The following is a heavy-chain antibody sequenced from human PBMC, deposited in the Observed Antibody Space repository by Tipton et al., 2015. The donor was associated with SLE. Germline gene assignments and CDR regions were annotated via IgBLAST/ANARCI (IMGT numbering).Heavy chain of an antibody. CDR3: AQQIVGDTGTFDF. CDR2: ITWDGGSS. CDR1: GFTFDDYT. Sequence: SLRLSCAASGFTFDDYTLHWVRQAPGKGLEWVSLITWDGGSSYFADSVKGRFTISRDNPKNTLFLQLNSLRAEDTAVYYCAQQIVGDTGTFDFWGQGTMVTVSS. D-gene: IGHD1-26*01. V-gene: IGHV3-43*01. J-gene: IGHJ3*01.